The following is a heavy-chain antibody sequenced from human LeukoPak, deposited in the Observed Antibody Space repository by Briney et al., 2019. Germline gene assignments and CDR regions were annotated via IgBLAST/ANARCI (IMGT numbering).Heavy chain of an antibody. CDR2: INYDGTTT. J-gene: IGHJ4*02. D-gene: IGHD5-12*01. CDR1: GFNFSSYW. CDR3: VKGGPRGYSGYVIDY. Sequence: PGGSLRLSCAASGFNFSSYWMHWVRQAPGKGLVWISRINYDGTTTSYADSVKGRFTISRDNAKNTLYLQMDSLRAEDTAAFYCVKGGPRGYSGYVIDYWGQGTPITVSS. V-gene: IGHV3-74*01.